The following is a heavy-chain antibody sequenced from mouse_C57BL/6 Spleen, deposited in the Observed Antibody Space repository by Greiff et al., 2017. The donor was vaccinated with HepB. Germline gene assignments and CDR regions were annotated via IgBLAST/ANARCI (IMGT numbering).Heavy chain of an antibody. D-gene: IGHD2-1*01. Sequence: VQLQQSGPELVKPGASVKISCKASGYAFSSSWMNWVKQRPGKGLEWIGRIYPGDGDTNYNGKFKGKATLTADKSSSTAYMQLSSLTSEDSAVYFCARSLWGNYWYYDMDYWGQGTSVTVSS. CDR3: ARSLWGNYWYYDMDY. CDR1: GYAFSSSW. V-gene: IGHV1-82*01. J-gene: IGHJ4*01. CDR2: IYPGDGDT.